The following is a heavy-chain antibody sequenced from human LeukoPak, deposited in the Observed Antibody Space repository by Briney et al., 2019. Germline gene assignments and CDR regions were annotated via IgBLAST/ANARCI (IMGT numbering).Heavy chain of an antibody. CDR3: ARADLNYTGVAGYFDF. V-gene: IGHV4-59*01. CDR2: IYYSGST. CDR1: GGSISSYY. Sequence: SETLSLTCTVSGGSISSYYWSWIRQPPGKGLEWIGYIYYSGSTDYNTSLKSRVTISVDTSKNHFSLKLSTVTAADTALYYWARADLNYTGVAGYFDFWGQGTVVTVCS. D-gene: IGHD3-3*01. J-gene: IGHJ4*02.